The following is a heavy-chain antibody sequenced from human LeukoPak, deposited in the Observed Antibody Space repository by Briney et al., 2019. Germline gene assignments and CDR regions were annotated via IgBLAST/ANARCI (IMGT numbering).Heavy chain of an antibody. V-gene: IGHV3-30-3*01. CDR3: ARDRAREEYYFDY. CDR2: ISYDGSNK. Sequence: PGGSLRLSCAASGFTFSSYAMHWVRQAPGKGLEWVAVISYDGSNKYYADSVKGRFTISRDNSKNTLYLQMNSLRAEDTAVYYCARDRAREEYYFDYWGQGTLVTVSS. J-gene: IGHJ4*02. D-gene: IGHD2/OR15-2a*01. CDR1: GFTFSSYA.